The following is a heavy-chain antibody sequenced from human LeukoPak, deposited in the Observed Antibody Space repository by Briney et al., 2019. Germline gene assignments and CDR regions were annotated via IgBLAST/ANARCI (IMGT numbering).Heavy chain of an antibody. CDR2: IYHSGST. D-gene: IGHD4-17*01. CDR1: GGSISSGGYY. V-gene: IGHV4-30-2*01. J-gene: IGHJ4*02. Sequence: SETLSLTCTVSGGSISSGGYYWSWIRQPPGKGLEWIGYIYHSGSTYYNPSLKSRVTISVDRSKDQFSLKLSSVTAADTAVYYCARASISLRAFDYWGQGTLVTVSS. CDR3: ARASISLRAFDY.